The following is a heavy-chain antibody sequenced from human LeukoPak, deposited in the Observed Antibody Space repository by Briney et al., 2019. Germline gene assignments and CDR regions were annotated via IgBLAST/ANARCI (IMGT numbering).Heavy chain of an antibody. CDR3: ARDASIAAAGTLLY. V-gene: IGHV3-9*01. D-gene: IGHD6-13*01. CDR2: ISWNSGSI. J-gene: IGHJ4*02. Sequence: PGGSLRLSCAASGFTFDDYAMHWVRQAPGKGLEWVSGISWNSGSIGYADSVKGRFTISRDSAKNSLYLQMNSLRAEDTALYYCARDASIAAAGTLLYWGQGTLVTVSS. CDR1: GFTFDDYA.